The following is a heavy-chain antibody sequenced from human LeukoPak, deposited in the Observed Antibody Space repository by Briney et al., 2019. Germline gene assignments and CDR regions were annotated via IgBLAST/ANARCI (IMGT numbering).Heavy chain of an antibody. V-gene: IGHV3-9*01. CDR3: AKGGTGVRLWDYYYGMDV. J-gene: IGHJ6*02. CDR1: GFTFDDYA. CDR2: ISWNSGSI. Sequence: GRSLRLSCAASGFTFDDYAMHWVRQAPGKGLEWVSGISWNSGSIGYADSVKGRFTISRDNAKNSLYLQMNSLRAEDTALYYCAKGGTGVRLWDYYYGMDVWGQGTTVTVSS. D-gene: IGHD1-1*01.